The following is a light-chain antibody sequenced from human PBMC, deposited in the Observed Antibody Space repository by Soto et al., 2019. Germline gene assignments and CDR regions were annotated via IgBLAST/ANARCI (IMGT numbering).Light chain of an antibody. CDR2: EAS. CDR3: QQYKSYPLT. Sequence: DIQMTQSPSTLSASLGDRVTITCRASQSISRSLAWYQQKPGKAPKLLIYEASTLESGVPSRFSGSGSGTELTLTINSLQPDDFATYYCQQYKSYPLTFGGGTKVEIK. CDR1: QSISRS. J-gene: IGKJ4*01. V-gene: IGKV1-5*03.